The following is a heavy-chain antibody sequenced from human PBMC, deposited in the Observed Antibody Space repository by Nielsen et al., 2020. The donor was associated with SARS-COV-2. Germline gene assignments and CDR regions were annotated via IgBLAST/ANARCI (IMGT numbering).Heavy chain of an antibody. D-gene: IGHD4-17*01. V-gene: IGHV3-23*01. CDR1: GFTFSSYA. J-gene: IGHJ6*02. CDR3: VKGLRSSDYYYYYGMDV. Sequence: GGSLRLSCAASGFTFSSYAMSWVRQAPGKGLEWVSAISGSGGSTYYADSVKGRFTISRDNSKNTLYLQMSSLRAEDTAVYYCVKGLRSSDYYYYYGMDVWGQGTTVTVSS. CDR2: ISGSGGST.